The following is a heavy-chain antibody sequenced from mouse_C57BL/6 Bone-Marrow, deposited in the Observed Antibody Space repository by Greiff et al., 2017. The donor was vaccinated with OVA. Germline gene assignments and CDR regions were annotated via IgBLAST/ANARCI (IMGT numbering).Heavy chain of an antibody. D-gene: IGHD1-1*01. CDR1: GYTFTTYP. CDR2: FHPYNDDT. Sequence: QVQLKASGAELVKPGASVKMSCKASGYTFTTYPIEWMKQNHGKSLEWIGNFHPYNDDTKYNEKFKGKATLTVEKSSSTVNLELSRLTSDDSAVNYCASGTTVVEDAMDYWGQGTSVTVSS. CDR3: ASGTTVVEDAMDY. J-gene: IGHJ4*01. V-gene: IGHV1-47*01.